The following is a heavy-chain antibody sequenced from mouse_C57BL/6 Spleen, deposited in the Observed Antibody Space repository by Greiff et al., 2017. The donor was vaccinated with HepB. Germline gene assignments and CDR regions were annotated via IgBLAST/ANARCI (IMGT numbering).Heavy chain of an antibody. J-gene: IGHJ2*01. D-gene: IGHD1-1*01. CDR3: ARMGVVASYYFDY. CDR1: GYTFTDYY. Sequence: EVQLQQSGPELVKPGASAKISCKASGYTFTDYYMNWVKQSHGKSLEWIGDINPNNGGTSYNQKFKGKATLTVDKSSSTAYMELRSLTSEDSAVYYCARMGVVASYYFDYWGQGTTLTVSS. V-gene: IGHV1-26*01. CDR2: INPNNGGT.